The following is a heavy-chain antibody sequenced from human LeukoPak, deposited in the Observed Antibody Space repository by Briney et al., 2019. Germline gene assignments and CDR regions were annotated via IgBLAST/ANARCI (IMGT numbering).Heavy chain of an antibody. CDR2: INPNSGGT. Sequence: ASVKVSCKASGYTFTSYYMHWVRQAPGQGLEWMGIINPNSGGTNYAQKFQGRVTMTRDTSISTAYMELSRLRSDDTAVYYCARDSRRAVAGSGGYWGQGTLVTVSS. CDR3: ARDSRRAVAGSGGY. D-gene: IGHD6-19*01. J-gene: IGHJ4*02. CDR1: GYTFTSYY. V-gene: IGHV1-2*02.